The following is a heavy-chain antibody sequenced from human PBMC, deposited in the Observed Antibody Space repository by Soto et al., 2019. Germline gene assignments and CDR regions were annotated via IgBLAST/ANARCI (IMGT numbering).Heavy chain of an antibody. J-gene: IGHJ4*02. V-gene: IGHV4-59*01. CDR2: IYYSGST. Sequence: LSLTCTVSGGSISSYYWSWIRQPPGKGLEWIGYIYYSGSTNYNPSLKSRVTISVDTSKNQFSLKLSSVTAADTAVYYCARGMLDYCGGDCYSIDYWGQGTLVTVSS. D-gene: IGHD2-21*02. CDR1: GGSISSYY. CDR3: ARGMLDYCGGDCYSIDY.